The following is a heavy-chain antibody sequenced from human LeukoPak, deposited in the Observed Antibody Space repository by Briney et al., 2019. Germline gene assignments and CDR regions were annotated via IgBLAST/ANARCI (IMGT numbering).Heavy chain of an antibody. Sequence: GGSLRLSCAASGFTFSDYYMSWIRQAPGKGLEWVSYISRNSYTNYADSVKGRFTISRDNAKNSLYLQMASPRAEHTAGYYCARMGIAAVGAYYFDSCGQGTLVAVSS. D-gene: IGHD6-13*01. CDR2: ISRNSYT. V-gene: IGHV3-11*06. CDR3: ARMGIAAVGAYYFDS. CDR1: GFTFSDYY. J-gene: IGHJ4*02.